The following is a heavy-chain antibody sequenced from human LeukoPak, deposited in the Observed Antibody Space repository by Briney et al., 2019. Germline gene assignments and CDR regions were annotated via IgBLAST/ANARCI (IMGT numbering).Heavy chain of an antibody. V-gene: IGHV4-34*01. CDR3: ARRDIAVAGEIDP. CDR2: INHSGST. Sequence: PSETLSLTCAVYGGSFSGYYWSWIRQPPGKGLEWIGEINHSGSTNYNPSLKSRVTISVDTSKNQFSLKLSSVTAADTAVYYCARRDIAVAGEIDPWGQGTLVTVSS. CDR1: GGSFSGYY. D-gene: IGHD6-19*01. J-gene: IGHJ5*02.